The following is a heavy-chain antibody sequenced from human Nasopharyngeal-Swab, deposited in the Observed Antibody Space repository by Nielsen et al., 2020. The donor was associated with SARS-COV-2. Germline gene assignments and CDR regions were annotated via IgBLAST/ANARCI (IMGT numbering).Heavy chain of an antibody. V-gene: IGHV4-59*01. J-gene: IGHJ6*03. CDR1: GGSISSYY. CDR3: ARDYYIAAAGTFGLKNYYYMDV. CDR2: IYYSGST. Sequence: SETLSLTCTVSGGSISSYYWSWIRQPPGKGLEWIGYIYYSGSTNYNPSLKSRVTISVDTSKNQFSLKLSSVTAADTAVYYCARDYYIAAAGTFGLKNYYYMDVWGKGTTVTVSS. D-gene: IGHD6-13*01.